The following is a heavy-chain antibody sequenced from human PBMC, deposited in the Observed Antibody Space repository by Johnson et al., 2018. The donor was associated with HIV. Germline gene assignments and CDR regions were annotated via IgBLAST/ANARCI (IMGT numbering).Heavy chain of an antibody. J-gene: IGHJ3*02. V-gene: IGHV3-30*02. CDR1: GFTFSSYG. CDR3: AKVPSAVWFGEVI. CDR2: IRSDGSNK. D-gene: IGHD3-10*01. Sequence: QVQLVESGGGVVKPRGSLRLSCAASGFTFSSYGMHWVRQAPGKGLAGVAFIRSDGSNKYYGDSVKGRFAISRDNSKNTLYLQMMSLRTEDTAVYFCAKVPSAVWFGEVIWGQGTMVTVSS.